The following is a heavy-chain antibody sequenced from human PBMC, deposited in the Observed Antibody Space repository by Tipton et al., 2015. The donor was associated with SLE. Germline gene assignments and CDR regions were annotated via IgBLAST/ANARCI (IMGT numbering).Heavy chain of an antibody. Sequence: TLSLTCAVYGGSFSGYYWSWIRQPPGKGLEWIGEIKHRGSTNYNPSLKSRVTISVDTSKNQFSLKLSSVTAADTAVYYCARGHYDFWSGYYPYFEYWGQGTLVTVSS. CDR3: ARGHYDFWSGYYPYFEY. J-gene: IGHJ4*02. V-gene: IGHV4-34*01. CDR2: IKHRGST. D-gene: IGHD3-3*01. CDR1: GGSFSGYY.